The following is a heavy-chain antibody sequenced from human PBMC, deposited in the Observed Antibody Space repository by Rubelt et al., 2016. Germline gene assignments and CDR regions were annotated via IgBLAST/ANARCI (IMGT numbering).Heavy chain of an antibody. Sequence: RLSCAASGFTFSSYSMNWVRQAPGKGLEWVSYISSSSSTIYYADSVKGRFTISRDNAKNSLYLQMNSLRAEDTAVYYCARQSIGYSSGRDPYYYYGMDVWGQGTTVTVSS. J-gene: IGHJ6*02. V-gene: IGHV3-48*01. CDR2: ISSSSSTI. CDR1: GFTFSSYS. CDR3: ARQSIGYSSGRDPYYYYGMDV. D-gene: IGHD6-19*01.